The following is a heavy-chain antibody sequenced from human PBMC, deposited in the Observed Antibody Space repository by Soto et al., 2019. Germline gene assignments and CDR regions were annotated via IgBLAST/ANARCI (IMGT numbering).Heavy chain of an antibody. J-gene: IGHJ4*02. Sequence: QVQLVESGGGVVQPGRSLRLSCAASGFTFSSYAMHWVRQAPGKGLEWVAVISYDGSNKYYADSVKGRFTISRDNSKNPLYLQMNSVRAEDTAVYYCAGEGYYYGSGGGNPFDYWGQGTLVTVSS. V-gene: IGHV3-30-3*01. CDR2: ISYDGSNK. CDR3: AGEGYYYGSGGGNPFDY. D-gene: IGHD3-10*01. CDR1: GFTFSSYA.